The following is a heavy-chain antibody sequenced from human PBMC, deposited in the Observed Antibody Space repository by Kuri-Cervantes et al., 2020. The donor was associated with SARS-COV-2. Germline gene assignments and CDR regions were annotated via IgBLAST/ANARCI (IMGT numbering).Heavy chain of an antibody. V-gene: IGHV1-2*02. CDR2: INPNSGGT. CDR3: ANLNYYDSSGARGLGMDV. CDR1: GYTFTGFY. D-gene: IGHD3-22*01. Sequence: ASVKVSCKASGYTFTGFYMHWVRQAPGQGLEWMGWINPNSGGTNYAQKFQGRFTISRDNSKNTLYLQMNSLRAEDTAVYYCANLNYYDSSGARGLGMDVWGQGTTVTVSS. J-gene: IGHJ6*02.